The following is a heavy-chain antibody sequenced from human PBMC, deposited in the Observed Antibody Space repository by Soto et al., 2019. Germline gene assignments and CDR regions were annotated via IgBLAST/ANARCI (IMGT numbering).Heavy chain of an antibody. J-gene: IGHJ6*02. CDR2: IIPIFGTA. CDR1: GGTFSSYA. Sequence: SVKVSCKASGGTFSSYAISWVRQAPGQGLEWMGGIIPIFGTANYAQKFQGRVTITADESTSTAYMELSSLRSEDTAVYYCVGRIVVVPAAMNYGMDVWGQGTTVTVSS. D-gene: IGHD2-2*01. CDR3: VGRIVVVPAAMNYGMDV. V-gene: IGHV1-69*13.